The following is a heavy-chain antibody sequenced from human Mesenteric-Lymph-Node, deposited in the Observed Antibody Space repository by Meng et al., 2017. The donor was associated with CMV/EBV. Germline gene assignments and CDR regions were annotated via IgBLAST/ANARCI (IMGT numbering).Heavy chain of an antibody. CDR3: ARDNVNPEGFDP. CDR2: INPNSGVS. D-gene: IGHD2/OR15-2a*01. V-gene: IGHV1-2*06. J-gene: IGHJ5*02. CDR1: GYSFTGYS. Sequence: QVQLVQSGAEVKKPGASVKVSCKASGYSFTGYSIHWVRQAPGQGLEWMGRINPNSGVSNSAQNFQGRGTMTRDTSISTAYMELGRLTSDDTAVYYCARDNVNPEGFDPWGQGTLVTVSS.